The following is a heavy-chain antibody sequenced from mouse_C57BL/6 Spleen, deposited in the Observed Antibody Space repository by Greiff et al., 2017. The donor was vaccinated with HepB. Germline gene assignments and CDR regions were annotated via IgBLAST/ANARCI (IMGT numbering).Heavy chain of an antibody. Sequence: VQLQQSGAELVRPGASVTLSCKASGYTFTDYEMHWVKQTPVHGLEWIGAIDPETGGTAYNQKFKGKAILTADKSSSTAYMELRSLTSEDSAVYYCTRVSFYYGRSWNFDVWGTGTTVTVSS. V-gene: IGHV1-15*01. J-gene: IGHJ1*03. CDR2: IDPETGGT. D-gene: IGHD1-1*01. CDR3: TRVSFYYGRSWNFDV. CDR1: GYTFTDYE.